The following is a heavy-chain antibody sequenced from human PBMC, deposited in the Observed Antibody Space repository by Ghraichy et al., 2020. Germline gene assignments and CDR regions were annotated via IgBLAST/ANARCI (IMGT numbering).Heavy chain of an antibody. V-gene: IGHV3-9*01. CDR2: ISWNSGSI. J-gene: IGHJ6*02. CDR3: AKDMGVVGATGNMDV. D-gene: IGHD1-26*01. Sequence: GGSLRLSCAASGFTFDDYAMHWVRQAPGKGLEWVSGISWNSGSIGYADSVKGRFTISRDNAKNSLYLQMNSLRAEDTALYYCAKDMGVVGATGNMDVWGQGTTVTVSS. CDR1: GFTFDDYA.